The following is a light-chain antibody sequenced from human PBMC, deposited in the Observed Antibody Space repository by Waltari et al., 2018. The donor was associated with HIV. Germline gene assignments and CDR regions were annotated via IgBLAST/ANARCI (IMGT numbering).Light chain of an antibody. CDR3: HQYTSSAFT. CDR2: GAS. V-gene: IGKV3-20*01. CDR1: LSVRSNY. Sequence: DIVLTQSPGTLSLSPGQRATLSCRASLSVRSNYLAWYQQKPGNAPRLLVYGASTRATGVPDRCSGSGAVTDFALTISGLEPEDFAVYYCHQYTSSAFTFGPGTKVDIK. J-gene: IGKJ3*01.